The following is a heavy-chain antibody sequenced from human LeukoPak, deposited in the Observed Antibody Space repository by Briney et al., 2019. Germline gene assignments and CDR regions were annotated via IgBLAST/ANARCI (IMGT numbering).Heavy chain of an antibody. Sequence: ETLSLTCTVSGGSISSYYWSWIRQPPGKGLEWIGYIYYSGSTNYNPSLKSRVTISVDTSKNQFSLKLSSVTAADTAVYYCARERQADDAFDIWGQGTMVTVSS. CDR1: GGSISSYY. CDR3: ARERQADDAFDI. CDR2: IYYSGST. J-gene: IGHJ3*02. V-gene: IGHV4-59*01.